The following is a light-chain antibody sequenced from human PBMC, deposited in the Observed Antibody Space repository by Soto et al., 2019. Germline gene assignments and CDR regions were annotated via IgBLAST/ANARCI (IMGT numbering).Light chain of an antibody. CDR1: QSFSSSY. CDR3: QQYGSSPPIT. CDR2: GAS. J-gene: IGKJ5*01. Sequence: EIMLTQSPGTLSLSPGERATLSCRASQSFSSSYLAWYQQKPGQAPRLLIYGASSRATGIPDRFSGSGSGTDFTLTISRLEPEDFAVYYCQQYGSSPPITFGQGTRLEIK. V-gene: IGKV3-20*01.